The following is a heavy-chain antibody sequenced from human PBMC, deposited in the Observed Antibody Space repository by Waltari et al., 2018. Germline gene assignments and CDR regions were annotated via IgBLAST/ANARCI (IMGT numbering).Heavy chain of an antibody. D-gene: IGHD6-19*01. J-gene: IGHJ3*02. Sequence: VQLVESGGGLVKPGGSLRLSCAASGFTFSSYSMNWVRQAPGKGLEWVSSISSSSSYIYYADSVKGRFTISRDNAKNSLYLQMNSLRAEDTAVYYCARVKISSGWYDAFDIWGQGTMVTVSS. CDR2: ISSSSSYI. V-gene: IGHV3-21*01. CDR1: GFTFSSYS. CDR3: ARVKISSGWYDAFDI.